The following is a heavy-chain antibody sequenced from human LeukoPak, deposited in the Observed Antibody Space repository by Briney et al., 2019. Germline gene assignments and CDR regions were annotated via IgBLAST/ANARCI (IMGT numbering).Heavy chain of an antibody. D-gene: IGHD4-17*01. J-gene: IGHJ4*02. V-gene: IGHV3-30-3*01. Sequence: GGSLRLSCAASGFTFSNYPMHWVRQAPGKGLEWVAVIPYDGSNNYYSDSVKGRFTISRDNSKNTLYLQMNSLRHEDTAVYYCARSEGTTVTMFDYWGQGTLVTVSS. CDR1: GFTFSNYP. CDR3: ARSEGTTVTMFDY. CDR2: IPYDGSNN.